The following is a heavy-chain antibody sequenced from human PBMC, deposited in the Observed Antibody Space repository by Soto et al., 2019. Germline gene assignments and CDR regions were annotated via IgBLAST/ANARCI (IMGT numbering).Heavy chain of an antibody. CDR2: VKPGGGST. V-gene: IGHV1-46*01. Sequence: ASVKVSCKASGFTFTNDYMHWVRQAPGQGLEWMGVVKPGGGSTSYAQKFQGRVTMTRDTSTSTVYMEVSSLRSEDTAVYYCARRKITMVPGDYFNGMDVWGQGTTVTVSS. CDR3: ARRKITMVPGDYFNGMDV. D-gene: IGHD3-10*01. J-gene: IGHJ6*02. CDR1: GFTFTNDY.